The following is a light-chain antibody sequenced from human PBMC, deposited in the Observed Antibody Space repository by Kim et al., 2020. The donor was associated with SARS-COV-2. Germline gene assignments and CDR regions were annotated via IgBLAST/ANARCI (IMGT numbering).Light chain of an antibody. CDR3: QQRYNWPHLT. J-gene: IGKJ4*01. CDR2: DGA. Sequence: EIVLTQSPATLSLSPGDRATLSCRASESVSTYLAWYQQKPGQAPRLLIYDGAKRATGIPPRFSGSGSGTDFTLTISSLEPEDFAVYYCQQRYNWPHLTFGGGTKGEI. V-gene: IGKV3-11*01. CDR1: ESVSTY.